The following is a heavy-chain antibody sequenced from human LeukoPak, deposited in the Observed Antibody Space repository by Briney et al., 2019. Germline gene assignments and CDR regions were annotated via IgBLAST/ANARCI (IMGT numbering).Heavy chain of an antibody. V-gene: IGHV1-69*06. Sequence: GASVKVSCKHSGGTLSSYATSWVRQAPGQGLEWMGGVIPIFGTANYAQKFQGRVTITADKFTSTAYMELSSLRSEDTAVYYCARGRSGGIAAAGMGPPGDYYYMDVWGKGTTVTVSS. CDR3: ARGRSGGIAAAGMGPPGDYYYMDV. D-gene: IGHD6-13*01. CDR2: VIPIFGTA. CDR1: GGTLSSYA. J-gene: IGHJ6*03.